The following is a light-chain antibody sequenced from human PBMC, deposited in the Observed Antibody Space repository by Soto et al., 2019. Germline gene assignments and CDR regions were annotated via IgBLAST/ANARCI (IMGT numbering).Light chain of an antibody. V-gene: IGKV1-5*03. CDR1: QSISSW. Sequence: DIQMTQSPSTLSESVGDRVTITCRASQSISSWLAWYQQKPGKAPKLLISKASSLESGVPSRFSGSGSGTEFTPTLSSLQPDDFATYYCQHGKTFGQGTKVDIK. J-gene: IGKJ1*01. CDR2: KAS. CDR3: QHGKT.